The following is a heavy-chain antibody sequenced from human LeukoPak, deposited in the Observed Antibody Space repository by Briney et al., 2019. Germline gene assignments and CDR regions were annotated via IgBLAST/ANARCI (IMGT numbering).Heavy chain of an antibody. CDR2: IIPIFGTA. V-gene: IGHV1-69*13. D-gene: IGHD3-3*01. CDR1: GYTFTGYY. J-gene: IGHJ3*02. CDR3: ATDQKIFGVVGNYDAFDI. Sequence: SVKVSCKASGYTFTGYYMHWVRQAPGRGLERMGGIIPIFGTANYAQKFQGRVTITADESTSTAYMELSSLRSEDTAVYYCATDQKIFGVVGNYDAFDIWGQGTMVTVSS.